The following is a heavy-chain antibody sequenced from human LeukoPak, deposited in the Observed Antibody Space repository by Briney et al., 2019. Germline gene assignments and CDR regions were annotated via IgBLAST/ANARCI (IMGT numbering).Heavy chain of an antibody. D-gene: IGHD3-10*01. J-gene: IGHJ4*02. CDR1: GGSISSYY. CDR2: IYTSGST. CDR3: ASSDLEWGFGEFPFDY. V-gene: IGHV4-4*07. Sequence: SETLSLTCTVSGGSISSYYWSWIRQPAGKGLEWIGRIYTSGSTNYNPSLKSRVTMSVDTSKNQFSLKLSSVTAADTAVYYCASSDLEWGFGEFPFDYWGQRTLVTVSS.